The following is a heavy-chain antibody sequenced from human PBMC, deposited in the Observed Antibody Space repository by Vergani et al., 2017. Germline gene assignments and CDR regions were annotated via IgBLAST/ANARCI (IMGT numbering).Heavy chain of an antibody. CDR2: LSASDRRT. CDR1: GFLFFMHA. V-gene: IGHV3-23*01. D-gene: IGHD6-19*01. CDR3: AKVGRSEVAGTFGAFDI. Sequence: EVQLLESGGDLVQPGGSLRLSCAASGFLFFMHAMSWVRKAPGKGLEWVSTLSASDRRTHYADSVKGRFTISRDNSKNTLFLHMNSLRPEDTAVYYCAKVGRSEVAGTFGAFDIWGQGTMVTVSS. J-gene: IGHJ3*02.